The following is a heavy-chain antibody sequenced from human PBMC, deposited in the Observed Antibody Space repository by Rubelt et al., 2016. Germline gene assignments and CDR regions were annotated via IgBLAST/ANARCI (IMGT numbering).Heavy chain of an antibody. CDR1: GFTFSSYA. J-gene: IGHJ6*02. V-gene: IGHV3-33*01. Sequence: GFTFSSYAMHWVRQAPGKGLEWVAVIWYDGTNENYADSVKGRFTISRDNAKNSLYLQMNSLRAEDTAVYYCARGDYGDPNSYYYYGMDVWGQGTTVIVSS. CDR3: ARGDYGDPNSYYYYGMDV. D-gene: IGHD4-17*01. CDR2: IWYDGTNE.